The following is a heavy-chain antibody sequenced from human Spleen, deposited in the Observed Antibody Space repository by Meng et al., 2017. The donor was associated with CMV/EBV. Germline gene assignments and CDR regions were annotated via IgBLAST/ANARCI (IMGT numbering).Heavy chain of an antibody. V-gene: IGHV4-61*01. Sequence: SETLSLTCTVSGGSVSSGSYYWSWIRQPPGKGLEWIGYIYYSGSTNYNPSLKSRVTISVDTSKNQFSLKLSSVTAADTAVYYCARGPAYCGGDCYGYWGQGTLVTVSS. D-gene: IGHD2-21*01. J-gene: IGHJ4*02. CDR3: ARGPAYCGGDCYGY. CDR1: GGSVSSGSYY. CDR2: IYYSGST.